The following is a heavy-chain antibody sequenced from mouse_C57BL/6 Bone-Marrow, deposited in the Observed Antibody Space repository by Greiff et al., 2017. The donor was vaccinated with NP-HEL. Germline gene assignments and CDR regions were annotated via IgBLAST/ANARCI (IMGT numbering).Heavy chain of an antibody. Sequence: EVQGVESGGGLVKPGGSLKLSCAASGFTFSDYGMHWVRQAPEKGLEWVAYISSGSSTIYYADTVKGRSTISRDNAKNTLFLQMTSLRSEDTAVYYCAPLGGNWYFDVWGTGTTVTVSS. V-gene: IGHV5-17*01. D-gene: IGHD3-3*01. CDR2: ISSGSSTI. J-gene: IGHJ1*03. CDR1: GFTFSDYG. CDR3: APLGGNWYFDV.